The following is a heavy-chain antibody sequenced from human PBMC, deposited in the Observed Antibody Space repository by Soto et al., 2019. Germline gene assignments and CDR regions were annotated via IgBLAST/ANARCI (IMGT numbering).Heavy chain of an antibody. D-gene: IGHD4-17*01. J-gene: IGHJ3*02. V-gene: IGHV3-48*03. CDR2: ISSSGSTI. CDR1: GFTFSSYE. Sequence: PGGSLRLSCAASGFTFSSYEMNWVRQAPGKGLEWVSYISSSGSTIYYADSVKGRFTISRDNAKSSLYLQMNSLRAEDTAVYYCARGDYGGNTMSDAFDIWGQGTMVTVSS. CDR3: ARGDYGGNTMSDAFDI.